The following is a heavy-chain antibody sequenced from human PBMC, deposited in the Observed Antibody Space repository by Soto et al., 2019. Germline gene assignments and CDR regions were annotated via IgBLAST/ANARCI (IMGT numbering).Heavy chain of an antibody. CDR1: GFTFSSYA. J-gene: IGHJ4*02. CDR2: ISGSGGSA. D-gene: IGHD3-10*01. Sequence: PVGSLRLSCAASGFTFSSYAMSWVRQAPGKGLEWVSAISGSGGSAYYADSVKGRFTISRDNSKNTLYLQMNSLRAEDTAVYYCAKAKPPGLSLDYWGQGTLVTVSS. CDR3: AKAKPPGLSLDY. V-gene: IGHV3-23*01.